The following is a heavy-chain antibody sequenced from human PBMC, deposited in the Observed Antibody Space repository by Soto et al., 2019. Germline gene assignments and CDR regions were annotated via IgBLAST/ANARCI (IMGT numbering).Heavy chain of an antibody. V-gene: IGHV4-59*12. D-gene: IGHD2-2*01. Sequence: SETLSLTCTVSGASISGYYWSWIRQPPGKGLEWIGYIYYSGSTNYNSSLKSRVTISVDTSKNQFSLKLSSVTAADTAVYYCARGSCIRTSCSRTTFDPWGQGTLVTVSS. CDR3: ARGSCIRTSCSRTTFDP. J-gene: IGHJ5*02. CDR1: GASISGYY. CDR2: IYYSGST.